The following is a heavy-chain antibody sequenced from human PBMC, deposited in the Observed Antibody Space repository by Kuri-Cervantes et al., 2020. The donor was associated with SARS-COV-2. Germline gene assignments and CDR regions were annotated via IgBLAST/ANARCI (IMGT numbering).Heavy chain of an antibody. CDR1: GGSIGSDKYY. CDR2: IFHSGST. Sequence: GSLRLSCTVSGGSIGSDKYYWGWIRQPPGKGLEWIGSIFHSGSTYYNPSLKSRVTISVDTSKNQFSLKLSSVTAADTAVYYCARHPVYYDILTGYYTPYYFDYWGQGPLDTVSS. CDR3: ARHPVYYDILTGYYTPYYFDY. J-gene: IGHJ4*02. D-gene: IGHD3-9*01. V-gene: IGHV4-39*01.